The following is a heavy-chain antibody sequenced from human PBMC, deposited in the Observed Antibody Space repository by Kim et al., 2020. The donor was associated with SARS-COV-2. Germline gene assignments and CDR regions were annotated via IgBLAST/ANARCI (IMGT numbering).Heavy chain of an antibody. Sequence: SETLSLTCTVSGGSISGYYWSWIRQSAGKGLEWIGHFYTSERTNYNPSLKSRVTMSVDTSKNQFSLKLTSVTAADTAVYFCARGLISHGNIVAYWGQGTLVTVSS. CDR3: ARGLISHGNIVAY. CDR1: GGSISGYY. CDR2: FYTSERT. V-gene: IGHV4-4*07. D-gene: IGHD3-16*01. J-gene: IGHJ4*02.